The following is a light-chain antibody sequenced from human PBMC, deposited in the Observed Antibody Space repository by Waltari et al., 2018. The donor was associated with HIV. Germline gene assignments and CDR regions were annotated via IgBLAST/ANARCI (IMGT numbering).Light chain of an antibody. CDR1: SSNVGKNY. V-gene: IGLV1-51*01. Sequence: VSAAPGQKVTISCSGSSSNVGKNYVSWYQQIPGTAPKFLIYTNNKRPSGIPDRFSASTSGTSATLGITGLQTGDEANYYCGTWDVSLGVVIFGGGTKLTVL. CDR3: GTWDVSLGVVI. J-gene: IGLJ2*01. CDR2: TNN.